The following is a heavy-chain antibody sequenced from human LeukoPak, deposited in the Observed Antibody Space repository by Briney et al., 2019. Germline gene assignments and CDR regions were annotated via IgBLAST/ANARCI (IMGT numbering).Heavy chain of an antibody. D-gene: IGHD3-16*01. J-gene: IGHJ3*02. Sequence: SETLSLTCSVSGGSISTYYWSWIRQPPGKGLEWIGYIYYSGNTNNNPFLKSRLTISVDTSKNQFSLKLSSMTAADTAVYYCARVGQGAFDIWGQGRMVTVSS. V-gene: IGHV4-59*01. CDR1: GGSISTYY. CDR3: ARVGQGAFDI. CDR2: IYYSGNT.